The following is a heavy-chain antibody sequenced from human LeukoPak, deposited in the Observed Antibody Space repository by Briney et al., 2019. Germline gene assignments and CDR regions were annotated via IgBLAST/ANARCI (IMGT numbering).Heavy chain of an antibody. J-gene: IGHJ4*02. CDR1: GFTFSSYA. V-gene: IGHV3-23*01. CDR2: ISGSGGST. CDR3: AKCVTYNIAVAGTAVFDY. Sequence: PGGSLRLSCAASGFTFSSYAMSWVRQAPGKGLEWVSAISGSGGSTYYADSVKGRFTISRDNSKNTLYLQMNSLRAEDTAVYYCAKCVTYNIAVAGTAVFDYWGQGTLVTVSS. D-gene: IGHD6-19*01.